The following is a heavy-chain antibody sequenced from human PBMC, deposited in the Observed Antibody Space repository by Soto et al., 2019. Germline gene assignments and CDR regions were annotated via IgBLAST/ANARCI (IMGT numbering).Heavy chain of an antibody. CDR3: ARVSFDHFVHWFYP. J-gene: IGHJ5*02. V-gene: IGHV4-4*02. CDR2: VSQSGNT. CDR1: VDSISGSYW. Sequence: SETLSLTCTVSVDSISGSYWWSWVRQPPGKGLEWIGEVSQSGNTNYNPSLMSRLTISVDKSKNQFSLRLTYVTAADTAVYYCARVSFDHFVHWFYPWGQGTLVTVSS. D-gene: IGHD3-9*01.